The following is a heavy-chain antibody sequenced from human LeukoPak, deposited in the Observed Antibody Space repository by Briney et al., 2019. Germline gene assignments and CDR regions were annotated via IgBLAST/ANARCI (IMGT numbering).Heavy chain of an antibody. V-gene: IGHV3-48*03. D-gene: IGHD6-13*01. Sequence: GGSLRLSCAASGFTLSSYEMNWVRLAPGKGLEWISYISRTGNSIYYADSVKGRFTISRDSAKNSLYLQMNSLRAEDTAVYYCARGPYSSNWYVDYWGQGTVTAVAS. CDR3: ARGPYSSNWYVDY. CDR1: GFTLSSYE. CDR2: ISRTGNSI. J-gene: IGHJ4*02.